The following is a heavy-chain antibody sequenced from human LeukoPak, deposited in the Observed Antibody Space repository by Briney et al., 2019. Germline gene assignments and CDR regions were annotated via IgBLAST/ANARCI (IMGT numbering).Heavy chain of an antibody. CDR3: AREGLWVGPDSGKTRHPYWEI. V-gene: IGHV3-7*04. CDR1: GFXFSSYW. Sequence: PGGSLRLSCAASGFXFSSYWMSWVRQAPGKGLQWVANIKQDGSDKYYVDSVKGRFTISRDNAKNSLNLQMSSLRAEDTAVYYCAREGLWVGPDSGKTRHPYWEIWGQGTMVTVSS. J-gene: IGHJ3*02. CDR2: IKQDGSDK. D-gene: IGHD2-21*01.